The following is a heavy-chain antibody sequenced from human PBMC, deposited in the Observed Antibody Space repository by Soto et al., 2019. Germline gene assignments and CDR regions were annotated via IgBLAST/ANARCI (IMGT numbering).Heavy chain of an antibody. Sequence: HSETLSLSCTFFGGTLSGSDCYLGWHRQSPGKGPEWIGSVFYTGFTSYNPSLESRVSVSVDTSKNQFSLKVSGVSAADTAVYYCATSQKGYNWNYFDHWGQGALVTV. V-gene: IGHV4-39*01. D-gene: IGHD1-20*01. CDR1: GGTLSGSDCY. J-gene: IGHJ4*02. CDR3: ATSQKGYNWNYFDH. CDR2: VFYTGFT.